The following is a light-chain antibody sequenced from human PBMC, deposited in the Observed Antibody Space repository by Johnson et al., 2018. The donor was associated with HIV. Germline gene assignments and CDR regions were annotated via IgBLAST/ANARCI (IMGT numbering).Light chain of an antibody. V-gene: IGLV1-51*01. CDR3: GTWDSSLSVYV. CDR1: SSNIGNNY. Sequence: QSVLTQPPSVSAAPGQKVTISCSGSSSNIGNNYVSWYQQLPGKAPKLLIYDNNKRPLGIPDRFSGSKSGTSATLGITGLQTGDEADYYCGTWDSSLSVYVFGTGTKVTVL. CDR2: DNN. J-gene: IGLJ1*01.